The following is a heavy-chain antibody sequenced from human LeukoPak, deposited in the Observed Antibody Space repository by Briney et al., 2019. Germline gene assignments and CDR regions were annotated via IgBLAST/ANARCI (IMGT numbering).Heavy chain of an antibody. Sequence: ASVKVSCKASGGTFSSYAISWVRQAPGQGLEWMGGIIPIFGTANYAQKFQGRVTITADESTSTAYMELSSLRSEDTAVYYCARGDYGGNLYYFDYWGQGTLVTVSS. CDR1: GGTFSSYA. CDR2: IIPIFGTA. D-gene: IGHD4-23*01. CDR3: ARGDYGGNLYYFDY. J-gene: IGHJ4*02. V-gene: IGHV1-69*13.